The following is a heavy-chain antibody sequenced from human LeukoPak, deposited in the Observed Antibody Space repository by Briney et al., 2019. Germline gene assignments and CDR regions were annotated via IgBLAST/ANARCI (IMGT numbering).Heavy chain of an antibody. V-gene: IGHV4-39*01. CDR3: ARHKWSVGSDY. Sequence: NPSETLSLTCTVSGGSISSSSYYWGWIRQPPGKGLEWIGTIYYSGSTYYNPSLKSRVTISVDTSKNQFSLKLSSVTAADTAVYYCARHKWSVGSDYWGQGTLVTVSS. CDR2: IYYSGST. D-gene: IGHD1-26*01. CDR1: GGSISSSSYY. J-gene: IGHJ4*02.